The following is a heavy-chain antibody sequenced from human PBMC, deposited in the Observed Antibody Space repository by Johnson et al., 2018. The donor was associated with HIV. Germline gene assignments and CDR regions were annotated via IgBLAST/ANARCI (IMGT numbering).Heavy chain of an antibody. Sequence: QMLLVESGGDVVQPGRSLRLSCTASGFIFSDYYMSWIRQAPGKGLEWVAVISYDGRDAYYADSVKGRFTSSRDNSKNTLYLQMNSLRAEDTAVYYCAYSSSPLSGDAFDIWGQGTMVTVSS. J-gene: IGHJ3*02. CDR2: ISYDGRDA. CDR3: AYSSSPLSGDAFDI. CDR1: GFIFSDYY. V-gene: IGHV3-30*03. D-gene: IGHD6-6*01.